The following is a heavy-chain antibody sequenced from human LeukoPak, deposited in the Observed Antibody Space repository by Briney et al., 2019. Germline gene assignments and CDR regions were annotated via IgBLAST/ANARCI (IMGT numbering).Heavy chain of an antibody. D-gene: IGHD6-19*01. J-gene: IGHJ3*02. CDR2: IKQDGSEK. Sequence: GGSLRLSCAASGFTFSSYWMSWVRQAPGKGLEWVANIKQDGSEKYYVDSVKGRFTISRDNSKNTLYLQMNSLRAEDTAVYYCARVKQWLARTDAFDIWGQGTMVTVSS. CDR3: ARVKQWLARTDAFDI. V-gene: IGHV3-7*03. CDR1: GFTFSSYW.